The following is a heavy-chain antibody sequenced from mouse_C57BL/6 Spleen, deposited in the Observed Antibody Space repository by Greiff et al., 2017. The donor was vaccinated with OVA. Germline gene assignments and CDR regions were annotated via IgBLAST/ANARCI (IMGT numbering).Heavy chain of an antibody. V-gene: IGHV1-18*01. CDR3: ARGAQRSLAY. CDR1: GYTFTDYN. CDR2: INPNNGGT. Sequence: VQLQQSGPELVKPGASVKIPCKASGYTFTDYNMDWVKQSHGKSLEWIGDINPNNGGTIYNQKFKGKATLTVDKSSSTAYMELRSLTSEDTAVYCCARGAQRSLAYWGQGTLVTVSA. D-gene: IGHD1-3*01. J-gene: IGHJ3*01.